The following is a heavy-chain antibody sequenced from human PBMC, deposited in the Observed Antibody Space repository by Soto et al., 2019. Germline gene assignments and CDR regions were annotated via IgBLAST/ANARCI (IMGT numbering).Heavy chain of an antibody. Sequence: SVKVSCKASGGTFSSYAISWVRQAPGQGLEWMGGIIPIFGTANYAQKFQGRVTITADESTSTAYMELSSLRSEDTAVYYCARGRIDHYYGSGSVLFDYWGQGTLVT. CDR3: ARGRIDHYYGSGSVLFDY. CDR2: IIPIFGTA. CDR1: GGTFSSYA. V-gene: IGHV1-69*13. J-gene: IGHJ4*02. D-gene: IGHD3-10*01.